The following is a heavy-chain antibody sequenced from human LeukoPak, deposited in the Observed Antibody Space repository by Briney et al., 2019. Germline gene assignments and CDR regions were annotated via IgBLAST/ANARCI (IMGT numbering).Heavy chain of an antibody. D-gene: IGHD6-13*01. Sequence: SETLSLTCTVSGESISSYYWSRIRQPPGKGLEWIGYIYYSGSTNYNPSLKSRVTISVDTSKNQFSLKLSSVTAADTAVYYCARGVAAVDYWGQGTLVTVSS. V-gene: IGHV4-59*01. CDR1: GESISSYY. CDR2: IYYSGST. J-gene: IGHJ4*02. CDR3: ARGVAAVDY.